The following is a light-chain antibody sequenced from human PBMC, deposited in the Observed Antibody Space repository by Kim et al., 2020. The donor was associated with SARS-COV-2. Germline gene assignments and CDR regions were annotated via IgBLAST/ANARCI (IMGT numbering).Light chain of an antibody. CDR3: SSYTSSSTFV. CDR1: SSDVGGFNY. Sequence: GRSITIACTRTSSDVGGFNYVSWYQHHPGKAPQLMIYDVTKRPSGVSNRFSGSKSGNTASLTISGLQAEDEADYYCSSYTSSSTFVFGTGTKVTVL. V-gene: IGLV2-14*03. J-gene: IGLJ1*01. CDR2: DVT.